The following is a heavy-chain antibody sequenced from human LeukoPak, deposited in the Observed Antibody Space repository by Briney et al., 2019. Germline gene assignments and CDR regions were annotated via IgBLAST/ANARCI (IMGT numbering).Heavy chain of an antibody. CDR3: ARGYGSTRPFDY. CDR1: GYTFTSYY. D-gene: IGHD2-2*01. V-gene: IGHV1-46*01. Sequence: ASVKLSFKASGYTFTSYYMHWVRHAPGQGLEWMGIINPSGGSTSYAQKFQGRVTMTRDTSTSTVYMELSSLRSEDTAVYYCARGYGSTRPFDYWGQGTLVTVSS. J-gene: IGHJ4*02. CDR2: INPSGGST.